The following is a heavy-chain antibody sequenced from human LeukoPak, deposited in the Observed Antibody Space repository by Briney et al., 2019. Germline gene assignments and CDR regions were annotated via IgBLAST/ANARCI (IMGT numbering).Heavy chain of an antibody. J-gene: IGHJ4*02. V-gene: IGHV1-69*05. D-gene: IGHD3-10*01. Sequence: SVKVSCKASGGTFSRYAISWVRQAPGQGLEWMGGIIPIFGTANYAQKFQGRVTITTDESTSTAYMELSSLRSEDTAVYYRAAFGRGSYFTMVRGVYWGQGTLVTVSS. CDR2: IIPIFGTA. CDR1: GGTFSRYA. CDR3: AAFGRGSYFTMVRGVY.